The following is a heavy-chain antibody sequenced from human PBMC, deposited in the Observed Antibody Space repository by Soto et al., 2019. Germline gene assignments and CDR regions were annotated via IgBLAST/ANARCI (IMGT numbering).Heavy chain of an antibody. D-gene: IGHD6-19*01. CDR2: IYYSGST. CDR3: ASVNGSGWYSTAPGNAY. V-gene: IGHV4-39*01. Sequence: QLQLQESGPGLVKPSETLSLTCTVSGGSISSSSYYWGWIRQPPGKGLEWIGSIYYSGSTYYNPSLKSRVTLPVDTSKHHSSLTLTSVTSADPAVYSCASVNGSGWYSTAPGNAYCGRGPLLTVSS. CDR1: GGSISSSSYY. J-gene: IGHJ4*02.